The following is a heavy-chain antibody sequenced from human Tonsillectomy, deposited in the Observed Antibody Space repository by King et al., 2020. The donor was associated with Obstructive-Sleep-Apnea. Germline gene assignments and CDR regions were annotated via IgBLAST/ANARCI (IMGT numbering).Heavy chain of an antibody. Sequence: QLVQSGAEVKEPGASVKVSCKTSGYTFSNYVIHWVRQAPGQRLEWMGWINAGNGNTKYSERFQGRVTISRDTSATTVYLDLISLRSEDTAVYYCARDIHGGRRICVYWGQGTLVTVSS. CDR2: INAGNGNT. D-gene: IGHD2-15*01. CDR3: ARDIHGGRRICVY. J-gene: IGHJ4*02. CDR1: GYTFSNYV. V-gene: IGHV1-3*01.